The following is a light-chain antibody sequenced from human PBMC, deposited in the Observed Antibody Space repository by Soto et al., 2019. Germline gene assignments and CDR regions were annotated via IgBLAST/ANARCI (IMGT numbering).Light chain of an antibody. CDR1: QAVLYSPNNKNS. CDR3: QQSYTTPIT. Sequence: DIVMTQSPDCLAVSLGERATINCKSSQAVLYSPNNKNSLVWYQQKPGQPPKLLLYWASTRESGVPDRFGGSGSGTDFTLSISSLQAEDVAVYYCQQSYTTPITFGQGTRLEIK. CDR2: WAS. J-gene: IGKJ5*01. V-gene: IGKV4-1*01.